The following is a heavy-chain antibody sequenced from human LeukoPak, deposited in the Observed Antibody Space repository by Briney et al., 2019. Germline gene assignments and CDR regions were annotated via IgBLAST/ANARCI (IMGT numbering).Heavy chain of an antibody. D-gene: IGHD2-2*01. CDR1: GGSISSYY. Sequence: KPSETLSLTCTVSGGSISSYYWSWIRQPAGKGLEWIGRIYTSGSTNYNPSLKSRVTMSVDTSKNQFSLKLSSVTAADTAVYYCARDEVAAMQDYYYYYYMDVWGKGTTVTVSS. CDR3: ARDEVAAMQDYYYYYYMDV. J-gene: IGHJ6*03. CDR2: IYTSGST. V-gene: IGHV4-4*07.